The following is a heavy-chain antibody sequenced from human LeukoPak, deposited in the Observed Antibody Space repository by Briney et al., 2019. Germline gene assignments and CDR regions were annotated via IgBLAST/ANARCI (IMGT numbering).Heavy chain of an antibody. J-gene: IGHJ4*02. D-gene: IGHD1-7*01. V-gene: IGHV1-46*01. CDR2: ITPSGGST. CDR1: GYTFTNYY. CDR3: ARGGTPRGYFDY. Sequence: GASVKVSCKASGYTFTNYYTHWVRQAPGQGLEWMGIITPSGGSTSYAQKFQGRVTMTRDTSTSTVYMELSSLRSEDTAVYSCARGGTPRGYFDYWGQGTLVTVSS.